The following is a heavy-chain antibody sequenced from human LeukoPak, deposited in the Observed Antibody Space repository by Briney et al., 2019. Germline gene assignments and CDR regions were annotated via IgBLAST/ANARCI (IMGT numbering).Heavy chain of an antibody. D-gene: IGHD5-18*01. CDR3: AKGGPWIQLWFGP. V-gene: IGHV3-30*18. Sequence: GGSLRLSCAASGFTFSSYGMHWVRQAPGKGLEWVAVISYDGSDKYYADSVKGRFTISRDNSKNTLYLQMNSLRAEDTAVYYCAKGGPWIQLWFGPWGQGTLVTVSS. CDR1: GFTFSSYG. J-gene: IGHJ5*02. CDR2: ISYDGSDK.